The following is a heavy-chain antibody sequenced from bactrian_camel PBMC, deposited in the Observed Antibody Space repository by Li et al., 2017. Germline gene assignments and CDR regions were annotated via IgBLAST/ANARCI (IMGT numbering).Heavy chain of an antibody. V-gene: IGHV3S54*01. D-gene: IGHD7*01. Sequence: HVQLVESGGGSVQAGGSLTLSCAASGNIATVSAMGWFRQAPGKDREGVAAIYTGDGSSTSYADSVRGRFTISQANGNNTVYLQMNSLKPEDTAVYYCVREAYDGGWLQFGYWGQGTQVTVS. CDR2: IYTGDGSST. J-gene: IGHJ6*01. CDR3: VREAYDGGWLQFGY. CDR1: GNIATVSA.